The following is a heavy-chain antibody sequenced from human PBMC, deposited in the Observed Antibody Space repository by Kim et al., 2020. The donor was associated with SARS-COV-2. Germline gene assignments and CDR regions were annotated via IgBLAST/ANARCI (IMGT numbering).Heavy chain of an antibody. J-gene: IGHJ3*02. CDR3: RGYGVVVVADTFDI. Sequence: AEPVKGRFTISRDDSKNTLYLQMNSLKTEDTAVYYCRGYGVVVVADTFDIWGQGTMVTVSS. V-gene: IGHV3-15*01. D-gene: IGHD2-15*01.